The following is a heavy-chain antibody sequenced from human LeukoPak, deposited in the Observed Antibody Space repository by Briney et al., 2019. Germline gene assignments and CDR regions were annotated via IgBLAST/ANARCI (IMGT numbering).Heavy chain of an antibody. Sequence: SVKVSCKASGFTFTSSAVQWVRQARGQRLEWIGWIVVGSGNTNYAQKFQERVTIIRDMSTSTAYMELSSLRSEDTAVYYCAAAKYQLTGGYYYYGMDVWGQGTTVTVSS. CDR3: AAAKYQLTGGYYYYGMDV. J-gene: IGHJ6*02. CDR2: IVVGSGNT. D-gene: IGHD2-2*01. CDR1: GFTFTSSA. V-gene: IGHV1-58*01.